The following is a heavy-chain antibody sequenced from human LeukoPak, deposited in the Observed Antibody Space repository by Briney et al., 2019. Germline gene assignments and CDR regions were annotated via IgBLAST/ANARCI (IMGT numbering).Heavy chain of an antibody. V-gene: IGHV1-69*04. CDR3: ARERDIVATKPPSHYFDY. J-gene: IGHJ4*02. D-gene: IGHD5-12*01. Sequence: SVKVSCKASGGTFSSYAISWVRQAPGQGLEWMGRIIPILGIANYAQKFQGRVTITADKSTSTAYMELSSLRSEDTAVYYCARERDIVATKPPSHYFDYWGQGTLVTVSS. CDR1: GGTFSSYA. CDR2: IIPILGIA.